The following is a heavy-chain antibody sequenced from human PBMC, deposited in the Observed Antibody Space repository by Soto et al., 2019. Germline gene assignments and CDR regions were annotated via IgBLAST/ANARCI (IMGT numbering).Heavy chain of an antibody. V-gene: IGHV4-39*01. CDR1: GGSISSSSYY. CDR2: IYYSGST. J-gene: IGHJ4*02. Sequence: SETLSLTCTVSGGSISSSSYYWGWIRQPPGKGLEWIGSIYYSGSTYYNPSLKSRVTISVDTSKDQFSLKLSSVTAADTAVYYCATLWFGESPYWGQGTLVTVSS. D-gene: IGHD3-10*01. CDR3: ATLWFGESPY.